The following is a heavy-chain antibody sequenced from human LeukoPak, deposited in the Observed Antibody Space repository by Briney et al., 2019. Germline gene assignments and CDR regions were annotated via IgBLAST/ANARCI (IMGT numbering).Heavy chain of an antibody. CDR3: ASQGGSYYPFDY. CDR2: IYYSGST. J-gene: IGHJ4*02. V-gene: IGHV4-59*12. D-gene: IGHD1-26*01. Sequence: PSETLSLTCTVSGGSISSYYWSWIRQPPGKGLEWIGYIYYSGSTYYNPSLKSRVTISVDRSKNQFSLKLSSVTAADTAVYYCASQGGSYYPFDYWGQGTLVTVSS. CDR1: GGSISSYY.